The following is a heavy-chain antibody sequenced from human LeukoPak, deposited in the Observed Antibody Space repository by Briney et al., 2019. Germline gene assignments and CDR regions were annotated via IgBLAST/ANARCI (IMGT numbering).Heavy chain of an antibody. J-gene: IGHJ6*03. Sequence: PGGSLRLSCAASAFTFSDYYMSWIRQTPGKGLEWVSYISSSGSTIYYADSVKGRFTISRDNAKNSLYLQMNSLRAEDTAVYYCASNYYGSGSYPYYYYMDVWGKGTTVTISS. CDR2: ISSSGSTI. D-gene: IGHD3-10*01. V-gene: IGHV3-11*01. CDR1: AFTFSDYY. CDR3: ASNYYGSGSYPYYYYMDV.